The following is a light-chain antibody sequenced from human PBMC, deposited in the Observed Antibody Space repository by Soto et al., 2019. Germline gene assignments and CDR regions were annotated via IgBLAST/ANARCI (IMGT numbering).Light chain of an antibody. CDR3: QQYNSYSAWT. V-gene: IGKV1-9*01. Sequence: DIQMTQSPSTLSGSVGDRVTITCRASQGISSYLAWYQQKPGKAPKVLIYAASTLQSGVPSRFSGSGSGTEFTLTISSLQPDDFATYYCQQYNSYSAWTFGQGTKVDIK. J-gene: IGKJ1*01. CDR2: AAS. CDR1: QGISSY.